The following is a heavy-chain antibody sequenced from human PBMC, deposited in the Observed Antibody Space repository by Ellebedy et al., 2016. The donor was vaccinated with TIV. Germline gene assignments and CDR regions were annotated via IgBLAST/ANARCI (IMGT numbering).Heavy chain of an antibody. CDR2: IYGGGVTA. CDR1: GFTFSSYA. J-gene: IGHJ4*02. CDR3: AKGRGGGSDSSAPRYYFDS. V-gene: IGHV3-23*01. Sequence: GESLKISCAASGFTFSSYAMAWVRQTPGKGLEWVSAIYGGGVTAYYTDSVKGRFTISRDNSRNTLYLQMNSLRAEDTAVYYCAKGRGGGSDSSAPRYYFDSWGLGTLVTVSS. D-gene: IGHD6-19*01.